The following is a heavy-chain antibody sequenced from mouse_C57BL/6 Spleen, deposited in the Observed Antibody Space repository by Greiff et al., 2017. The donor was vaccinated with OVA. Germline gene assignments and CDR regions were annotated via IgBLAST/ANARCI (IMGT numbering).Heavy chain of an antibody. D-gene: IGHD2-13*01. V-gene: IGHV1-53*01. Sequence: QVQLQQPGTELVKPGASVKLSCKASGYTFTSYWMHWVKQRPGQGLEWIGNINPSNGGTNYNEKFKSKATLTVDKSSSTAYMQLSSLTSEDSAVYDSEEGNGEPYYFDYWGQGTTLTVSA. CDR3: EEGNGEPYYFDY. CDR1: GYTFTSYW. CDR2: INPSNGGT. J-gene: IGHJ2*01.